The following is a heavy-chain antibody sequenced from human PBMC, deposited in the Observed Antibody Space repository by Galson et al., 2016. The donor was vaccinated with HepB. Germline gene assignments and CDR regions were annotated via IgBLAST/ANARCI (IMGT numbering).Heavy chain of an antibody. CDR3: ARGLVGSGMDV. V-gene: IGHV3-20*01. D-gene: IGHD3-10*01. CDR1: GFTFDDYG. CDR2: INWRGDST. Sequence: SLRLSCAASGFTFDDYGMTWVRQAPGKGLEWVSGINWRGDSTAYADSVKGRFTISRDDAKNSLYLQMSSLRAEDTALYQCARGLVGSGMDVWGQGTTVTVSS. J-gene: IGHJ6*02.